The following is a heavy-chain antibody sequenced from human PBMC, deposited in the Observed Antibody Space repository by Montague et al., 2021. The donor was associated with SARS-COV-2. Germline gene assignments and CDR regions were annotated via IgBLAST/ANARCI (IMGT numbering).Heavy chain of an antibody. J-gene: IGHJ5*02. CDR2: IYITGAT. CDR1: GGSISSGRYH. Sequence: TLSLTCTVSGGSISSGRYHWSWVRQPAGKGLEFIGRIYITGATNYNPSLKSRVAISVDTSKNQFSLKLTSVTAADTAVYHCAREQVMWWFDPWGQGTLVTVSS. V-gene: IGHV4-61*02. CDR3: AREQVMWWFDP. D-gene: IGHD2-21*01.